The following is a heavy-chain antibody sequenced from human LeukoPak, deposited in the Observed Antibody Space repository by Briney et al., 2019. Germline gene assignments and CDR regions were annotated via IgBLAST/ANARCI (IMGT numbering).Heavy chain of an antibody. CDR2: IYYSGST. CDR1: GGSISSGDYY. D-gene: IGHD2-2*01. Sequence: SETLSLTCSVSGGSISSGDYYWNWIRQPPGKGLEWIGSIYYSGSTYYNPSLKSRVTISVDTSKNQFSLKLSSVTAADTAVYYCAREEVVPAAPNWFDPWGQGTLVTVSS. J-gene: IGHJ5*02. CDR3: AREEVVPAAPNWFDP. V-gene: IGHV4-39*02.